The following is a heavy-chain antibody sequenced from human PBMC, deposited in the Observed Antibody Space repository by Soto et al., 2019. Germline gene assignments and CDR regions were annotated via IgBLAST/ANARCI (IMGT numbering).Heavy chain of an antibody. CDR1: GFTFSSYG. CDR2: IWYDGSNK. CDR3: ASCTLGSGSYYNNWFDP. V-gene: IGHV3-33*01. Sequence: GGSLRLSCAASGFTFSSYGMHWVRQAPGKGQEWVAVIWYDGSNKYYADSVKSRFTISRDNSKNTLYLQMNSLRAEDTAVYYCASCTLGSGSYYNNWFDPWGQGTLVTVSS. J-gene: IGHJ5*02. D-gene: IGHD3-10*01.